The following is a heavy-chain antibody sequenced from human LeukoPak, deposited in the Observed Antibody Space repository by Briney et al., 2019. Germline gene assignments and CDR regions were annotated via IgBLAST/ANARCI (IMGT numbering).Heavy chain of an antibody. J-gene: IGHJ6*04. CDR2: INHSGST. V-gene: IGHV4-34*01. D-gene: IGHD3-16*02. CDR1: GGSLSGYY. Sequence: SETLSLTCAVYGGSLSGYYWSWIRQPPGKGLEWIGEINHSGSTNYNPSLKSRVTISVDTSKNQFSLKLSSVTAADTAVYYRARVRVINFYYYGMDVWGKGTTVTVSS. CDR3: ARVRVINFYYYGMDV.